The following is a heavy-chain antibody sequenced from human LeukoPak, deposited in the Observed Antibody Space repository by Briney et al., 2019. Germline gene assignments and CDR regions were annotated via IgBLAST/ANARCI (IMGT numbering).Heavy chain of an antibody. CDR1: GFSLGTSGVG. V-gene: IGHV2-5*01. CDR2: IYWNDDK. Sequence: SGPTLVKPTQTLTLTCTFSGFSLGTSGVGVGWIRQPPGKALEWLALIYWNDDKRYSPSLKSRLTITKDTSKNQVVLTMTNMDPVDTATYYCAHSGTVTTPHDAFDIWGQGTMVTVSS. CDR3: AHSGTVTTPHDAFDI. D-gene: IGHD4-17*01. J-gene: IGHJ3*02.